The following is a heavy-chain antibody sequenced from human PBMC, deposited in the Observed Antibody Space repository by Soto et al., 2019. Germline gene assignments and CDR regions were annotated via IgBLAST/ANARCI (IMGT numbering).Heavy chain of an antibody. CDR3: ARGIGYCSSINCYSSRRLRFDS. CDR2: VNHSGTT. D-gene: IGHD2-2*01. V-gene: IGHV4-34*01. CDR1: GGSISSYY. J-gene: IGHJ4*02. Sequence: SETLPLTCTVSGGSISSYYWTWIRQSPEEGLEWIGEVNHSGTTYYNPSLKTRVTISVHTPKNQFSLKMSSVTAADTAVYYCARGIGYCSSINCYSSRRLRFDSWGQGTLVTVSS.